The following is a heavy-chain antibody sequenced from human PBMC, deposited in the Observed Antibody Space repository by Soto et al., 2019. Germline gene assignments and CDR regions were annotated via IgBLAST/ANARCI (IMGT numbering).Heavy chain of an antibody. V-gene: IGHV4-34*01. CDR2: INHSGST. Sequence: QVQLQQWGAGLLKPSETLSLTCAVYGGSFSGYYWSWIRQPPGKGLEWIGEINHSGSTNYNPSLKSRVTISVDTSKNQFSLKLSSVTAADTAVYYCAPRYCSSTSCGLGFDPWGKGTLVTVSS. CDR3: APRYCSSTSCGLGFDP. J-gene: IGHJ5*02. D-gene: IGHD2-2*01. CDR1: GGSFSGYY.